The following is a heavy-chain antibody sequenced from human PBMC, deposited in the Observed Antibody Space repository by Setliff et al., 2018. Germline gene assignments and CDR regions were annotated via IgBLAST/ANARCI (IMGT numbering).Heavy chain of an antibody. Sequence: KSGPTLVNPTQTLTLTCTFSGFSLSSNGQAVGWIRQPPGKALEWLAVIFWNDDKLYSSSLKSRLTVTKDTSKNQVVLTVSDTDPADTATYYCAHIMGRVWDYWGPGTLVTVSS. CDR2: IFWNDDK. V-gene: IGHV2-5*01. D-gene: IGHD3-10*01. CDR1: GFSLSSNGQA. J-gene: IGHJ4*02. CDR3: AHIMGRVWDY.